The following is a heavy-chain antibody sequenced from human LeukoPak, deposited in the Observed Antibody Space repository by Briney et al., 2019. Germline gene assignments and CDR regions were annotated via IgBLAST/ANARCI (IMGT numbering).Heavy chain of an antibody. CDR3: TTDRGVVVVPAAPDAFDI. CDR2: ISWNSGSI. CDR1: GFTFDDYA. D-gene: IGHD2-2*01. Sequence: GGSLRLSCAASGFTFDDYAMHWVRQAPGKGLEWVSGISWNSGSIGYADSVKGRFTISRDNAKNSLYLQMNSLRAEDTALYYCTTDRGVVVVPAAPDAFDIWGQGTMVTVSS. J-gene: IGHJ3*02. V-gene: IGHV3-9*01.